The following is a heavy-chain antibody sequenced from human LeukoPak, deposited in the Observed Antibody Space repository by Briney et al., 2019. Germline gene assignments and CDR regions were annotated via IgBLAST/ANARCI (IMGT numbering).Heavy chain of an antibody. V-gene: IGHV1-8*01. J-gene: IGHJ4*02. CDR1: GYTFTDYD. D-gene: IGHD6-19*01. CDR2: MNPHSGKT. Sequence: ASVKVSCKTSGYTFTDYDINWVRQAPGQGLEWMGWMNPHSGKTGYAQKFQGRVTMTGNTSLSTADLDLSSLRSEDTAVYYCARAFRGGWYGLDFWGQGTLVTVSS. CDR3: ARAFRGGWYGLDF.